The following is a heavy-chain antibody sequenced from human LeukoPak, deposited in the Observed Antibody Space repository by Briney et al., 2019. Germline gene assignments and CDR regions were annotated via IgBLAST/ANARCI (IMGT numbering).Heavy chain of an antibody. J-gene: IGHJ5*02. CDR3: ARQMAAVVFDP. Sequence: PSETLYLTCTVSGGSISSSSYYWGWIRQPPGKGLEWIGSIYYSGSTYYNPSLKSRVTISVDTSKNQFSLKLSPVTAADTAVYYCARQMAAVVFDPWGQGTLVTVSS. CDR1: GGSISSSSYY. CDR2: IYYSGST. D-gene: IGHD5-24*01. V-gene: IGHV4-39*01.